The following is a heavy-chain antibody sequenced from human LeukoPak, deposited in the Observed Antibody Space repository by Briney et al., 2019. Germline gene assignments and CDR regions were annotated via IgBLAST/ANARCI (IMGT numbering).Heavy chain of an antibody. J-gene: IGHJ4*02. Sequence: GESLKISCKGSGYRFATYWIGWVRQMPGKGLEWMGVIYPGDSDTTYNPSFQGQVTISADKSISTVYLQWNSLKASDTAMYYCALGVAGRFAFWGQGTLVTVSS. V-gene: IGHV5-51*01. D-gene: IGHD6-19*01. CDR3: ALGVAGRFAF. CDR2: IYPGDSDT. CDR1: GYRFATYW.